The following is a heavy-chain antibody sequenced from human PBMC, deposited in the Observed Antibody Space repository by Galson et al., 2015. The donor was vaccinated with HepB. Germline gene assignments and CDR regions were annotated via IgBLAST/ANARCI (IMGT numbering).Heavy chain of an antibody. CDR2: IYYNGHT. V-gene: IGHV4-59*01. J-gene: IGHJ5*01. CDR1: GDSMSSYY. Sequence: SETLSLTCSVSGDSMSSYYWSWIRQSPGMGLEWIGYIYYNGHTNYNPSLKSRVTISVDTSKNQFSLNLRSVTAADTAVFYCARGYGDYVGWFDSWGQGSLVTVSS. D-gene: IGHD3-16*01. CDR3: ARGYGDYVGWFDS.